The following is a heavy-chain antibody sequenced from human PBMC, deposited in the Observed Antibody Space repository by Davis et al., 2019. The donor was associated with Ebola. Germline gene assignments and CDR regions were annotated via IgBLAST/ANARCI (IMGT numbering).Heavy chain of an antibody. CDR2: ISNNGATA. D-gene: IGHD1-26*01. CDR3: GGAWD. V-gene: IGHV3-23*01. CDR1: GGSISRGGSY. Sequence: PSETLSLTCTVSGGSISRGGSYWTWVRQAPGKGLDWVARISNNGATAYYADSVRGRFTISRDNSRNTLYLQMNSLRAEDTAVYYCGGAWDWGQGTLVTVSS. J-gene: IGHJ4*02.